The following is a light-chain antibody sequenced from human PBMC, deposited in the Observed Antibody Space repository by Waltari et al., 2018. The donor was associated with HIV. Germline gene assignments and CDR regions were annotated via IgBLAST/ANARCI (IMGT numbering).Light chain of an antibody. V-gene: IGLV1-47*01. J-gene: IGLJ3*02. Sequence: QSVLTQPPSASGTPGQRVTISCSGSSSNIGSNFVYWYQQLPGTAPKLLIYRNNHRPSGVPDRFSGSKSGTSASLAISGLRSEDDADYYCAAWDDSLRGHWVFGGGTKVTVL. CDR3: AAWDDSLRGHWV. CDR1: SSNIGSNF. CDR2: RNN.